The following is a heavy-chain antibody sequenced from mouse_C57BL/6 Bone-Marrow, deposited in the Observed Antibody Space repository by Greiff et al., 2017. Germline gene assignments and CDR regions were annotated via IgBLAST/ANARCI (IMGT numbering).Heavy chain of an antibody. CDR3: ARSYGSSYRFAY. Sequence: VQLQQSGAELVRPGTSVKVSCKASGYAFTNYLIEWVKQRPGQGLEWIGVINPGSGGTNYNEKFKGKATLTADKSSSTAYMQLSSLASEDSAVYCCARSYGSSYRFAYWGQGTLVTVSA. J-gene: IGHJ3*01. CDR1: GYAFTNYL. CDR2: INPGSGGT. V-gene: IGHV1-54*01. D-gene: IGHD1-1*01.